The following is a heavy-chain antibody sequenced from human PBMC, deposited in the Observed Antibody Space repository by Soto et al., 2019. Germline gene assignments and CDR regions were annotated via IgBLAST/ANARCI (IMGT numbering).Heavy chain of an antibody. V-gene: IGHV3-23*01. CDR1: GFTFSSYA. J-gene: IGHJ6*02. D-gene: IGHD3-10*01. Sequence: EVQLLESGGALVQPGGSLRLSCAASGFTFSSYAMYWVRQAPGKGLEWASTISNSGNTYYADSVEGRFTISRDNSKNTLYLQMNSLRAEDTAVYYCAKTKFRGVVVNVWGQGTTVTVSS. CDR3: AKTKFRGVVVNV. CDR2: ISNSGNT.